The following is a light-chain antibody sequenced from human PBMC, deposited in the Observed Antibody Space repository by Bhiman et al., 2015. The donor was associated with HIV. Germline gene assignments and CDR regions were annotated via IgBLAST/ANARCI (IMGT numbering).Light chain of an antibody. CDR3: NSRDSSDNIWV. V-gene: IGLV3-19*01. CDR1: SLRNYY. Sequence: SSELTQDPTVSVALGQTVRITCQGDSLRNYYANWYQQKPGQAPVVVIYGKNNRPSGIPDRFSGSSSGNXASLTITGAQAEDEADYYCNSRDSSDNIWVFGGGTKLTVL. CDR2: GKN. J-gene: IGLJ3*02.